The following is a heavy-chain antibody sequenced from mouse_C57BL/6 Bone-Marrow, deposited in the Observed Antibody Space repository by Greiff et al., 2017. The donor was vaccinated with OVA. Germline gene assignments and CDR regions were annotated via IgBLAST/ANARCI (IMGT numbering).Heavy chain of an antibody. CDR1: GYTFTGYW. D-gene: IGHD4-1*01. CDR3: ARGPGTRGVYFDY. CDR2: ILPGSCST. J-gene: IGHJ2*01. V-gene: IGHV1-9*01. Sequence: QVQLQQSGAELMKPGASVKLSCKATGYTFTGYWIEWVKQRPGHGLEWIGEILPGSCSTNYNEKFKGKATFTADTSSNTAYMQLSSLTTEDSAIYYCARGPGTRGVYFDYWGQGTTLTVSS.